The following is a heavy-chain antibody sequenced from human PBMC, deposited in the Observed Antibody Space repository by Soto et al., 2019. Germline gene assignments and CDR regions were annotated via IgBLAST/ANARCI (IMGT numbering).Heavy chain of an antibody. CDR3: ARGGVSTRTFDY. J-gene: IGHJ4*02. Sequence: ESLKISCKGSGYNFAGYWIAWVRPMPGKGLEVMGIIYPSDSDTRYRPSFQGQVTISADKSISSAYLQWSSLRASDTAMYYCARGGVSTRTFDYWGQGTPVTVSS. CDR2: IYPSDSDT. V-gene: IGHV5-51*01. CDR1: GYNFAGYW. D-gene: IGHD3-3*01.